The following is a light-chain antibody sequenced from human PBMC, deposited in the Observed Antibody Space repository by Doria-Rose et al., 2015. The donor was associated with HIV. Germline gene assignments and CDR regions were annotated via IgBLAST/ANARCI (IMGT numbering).Light chain of an antibody. J-gene: IGKJ1*01. Sequence: TQSPGTLSLSPVERATLSCRASQSFSSTYLAWYQQKPGQAPSLLIYDGSTRATGIPDRFSASGSGTDFTLTINRLEPEDFALYYCHQYGTSWTFGQGIKVEI. CDR1: QSFSSTY. CDR2: DGS. CDR3: HQYGTSWT. V-gene: IGKV3-20*01.